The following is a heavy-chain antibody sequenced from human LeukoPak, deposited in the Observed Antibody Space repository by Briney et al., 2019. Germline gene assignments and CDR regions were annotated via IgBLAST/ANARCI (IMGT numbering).Heavy chain of an antibody. Sequence: GGSLRLSCAGSGFSFSSYGMHWVRQAPGKGLEWMAFIRSDGSNKYYADSVKGRFTISRDNSKNTLYLQMNSLRAEDTAVYYCARRWWRVYMDVWGKGTTVIVSS. D-gene: IGHD2-15*01. CDR3: ARRWWRVYMDV. J-gene: IGHJ6*03. CDR2: IRSDGSNK. V-gene: IGHV3-30*02. CDR1: GFSFSSYG.